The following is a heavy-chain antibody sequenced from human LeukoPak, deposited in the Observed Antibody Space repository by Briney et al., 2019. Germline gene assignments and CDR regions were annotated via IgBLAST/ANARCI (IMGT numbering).Heavy chain of an antibody. Sequence: GASVKVSCKASGYTFTSYGISWVRQAPGQGLERMGCISAYHGNTNYAQKLQGRVTMTTDTSTSTAYMELRSLRSDDTAVYYCARGTKLPRTFDYWGQGTLVTVSS. V-gene: IGHV1-18*04. CDR2: ISAYHGNT. J-gene: IGHJ4*02. CDR3: ARGTKLPRTFDY. CDR1: GYTFTSYG. D-gene: IGHD2-15*01.